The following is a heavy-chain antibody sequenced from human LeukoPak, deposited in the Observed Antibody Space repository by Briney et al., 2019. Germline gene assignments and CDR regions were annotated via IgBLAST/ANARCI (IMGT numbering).Heavy chain of an antibody. CDR1: GFTFSSYA. CDR2: ISGGGGGT. D-gene: IGHD3-10*01. J-gene: IGHJ4*02. CDR3: AKHYMGSSYNHGLDC. Sequence: GGSLRLSCAASGFTFSSYAMSWVRQAPGKGLEWVSTISGGGGGTYYADSVKGRFTISRDNSKNTLYLHMNSLRAEDTAVYYCAKHYMGSSYNHGLDCWGQGTMVTVCS. V-gene: IGHV3-23*01.